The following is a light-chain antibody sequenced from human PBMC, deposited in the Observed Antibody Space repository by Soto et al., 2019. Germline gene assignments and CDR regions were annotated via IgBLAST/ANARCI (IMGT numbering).Light chain of an antibody. V-gene: IGKV1-39*01. J-gene: IGKJ5*01. CDR1: QSINNY. CDR3: QQSLTMPIT. Sequence: DIQMTQSPASLSVSVGPRFTITCRASQSINNYLNWYLQRPGQAPKIMIRSASTLQRGVPSRFSGSGYRTEFNLTIADLQPDDFGTYYCQQSLTMPITFGHGTRLEI. CDR2: SAS.